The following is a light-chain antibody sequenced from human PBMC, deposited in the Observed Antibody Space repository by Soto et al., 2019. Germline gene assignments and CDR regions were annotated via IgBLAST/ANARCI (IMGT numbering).Light chain of an antibody. CDR2: GAS. CDR3: QQYGDSPRT. CDR1: QSVSSSY. V-gene: IGKV3-20*01. Sequence: EIVLTQSPGTLSLSPGERATLSCRASQSVSSSYLAWYQQKPGQAPRLLIYGASTRATGIPVRFTGSGSGTDFTLTISRLEPEDSALYYCQQYGDSPRTFGQGTKVDI. J-gene: IGKJ1*01.